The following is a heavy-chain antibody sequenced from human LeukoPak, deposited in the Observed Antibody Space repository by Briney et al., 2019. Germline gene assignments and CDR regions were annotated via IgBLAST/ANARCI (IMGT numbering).Heavy chain of an antibody. V-gene: IGHV4-34*01. CDR1: GGSFSGYY. CDR2: INHSGST. J-gene: IGHJ4*02. Sequence: SETLSLTCAVYGGSFSGYYWSWIRQPPGKGLEWIGEINHSGSTNYNPSLKSRVTISVDTSKNQFSLKLSSVTAADTAVYYCARVPPGGWYGDYWGQGTLVTVSS. CDR3: ARVPPGGWYGDY. D-gene: IGHD6-19*01.